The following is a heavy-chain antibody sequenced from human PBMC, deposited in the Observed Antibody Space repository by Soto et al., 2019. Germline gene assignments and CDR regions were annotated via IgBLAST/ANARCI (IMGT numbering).Heavy chain of an antibody. CDR3: AREEGATVYYYGMDV. D-gene: IGHD1-26*01. V-gene: IGHV3-48*03. CDR1: GFTFSSYE. CDR2: ISSSGSTI. J-gene: IGHJ6*02. Sequence: GGSLRLSCAASGFTFSSYEMNWVRQAPGKGLEWVSYISSSGSTIYYADSVKGRFTISRDNAKNSLYLQMNSLRAEDTAVYYCAREEGATVYYYGMDVWGQGTTVTVSS.